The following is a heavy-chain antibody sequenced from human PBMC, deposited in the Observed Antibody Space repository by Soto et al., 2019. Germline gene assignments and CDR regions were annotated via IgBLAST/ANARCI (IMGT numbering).Heavy chain of an antibody. Sequence: SETLSLTCTVSGGSISNYYWSWIRQPPGKGLEWIGYIHYSGNTKYNPSPKSRVTISADTSKDQFSLKLSSVTAADTAVYYCARGIAVAGINYGMDVWGQATTVTVSS. CDR1: GGSISNYY. D-gene: IGHD6-19*01. J-gene: IGHJ6*02. CDR3: ARGIAVAGINYGMDV. V-gene: IGHV4-59*08. CDR2: IHYSGNT.